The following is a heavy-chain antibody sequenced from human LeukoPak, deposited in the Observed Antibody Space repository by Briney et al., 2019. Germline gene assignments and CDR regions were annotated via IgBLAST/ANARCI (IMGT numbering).Heavy chain of an antibody. D-gene: IGHD1-26*01. V-gene: IGHV1-3*01. Sequence: ASVKVSCKASGYTFTSYAMHWVRQAPGQRLEWMGWINAGNGNTKYSQKFQGRVTITRDTSASTAYMELSSLRSEDTAVYYCARALVGATRIFDYWGQGTLVTVSS. CDR2: INAGNGNT. CDR3: ARALVGATRIFDY. CDR1: GYTFTSYA. J-gene: IGHJ4*02.